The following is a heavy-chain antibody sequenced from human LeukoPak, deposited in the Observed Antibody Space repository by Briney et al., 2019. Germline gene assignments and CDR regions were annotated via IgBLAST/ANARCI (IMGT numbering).Heavy chain of an antibody. CDR3: ARPQTGDRRAFDI. D-gene: IGHD7-27*01. V-gene: IGHV4-39*07. CDR1: GGSISSSSYY. Sequence: TSETLSLTCTVSGGSISSSSYYWGWIRQPPGKGLEWIGSIYYSGSTYYNPSLKSRVTISVDTSKNQFSLKLSSVTAADTAVYYCARPQTGDRRAFDIWGQGTMVTVSS. CDR2: IYYSGST. J-gene: IGHJ3*02.